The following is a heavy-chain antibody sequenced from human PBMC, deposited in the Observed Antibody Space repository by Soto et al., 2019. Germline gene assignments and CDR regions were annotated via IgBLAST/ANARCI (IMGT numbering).Heavy chain of an antibody. D-gene: IGHD3-10*02. CDR2: IKQDGKGT. Sequence: KGLEWVTNIKQDGKGTFYSDSVKGHFTISRDNSKNTLYLQMNSLRSEDTAVYYCAKKGLFFFKAEDDIRDVRSVSAFLLNRSADL. CDR3: AKKGLFFFKAEDDIRDVRSVSAFLLNRSADL. V-gene: IGHV3-7*03. J-gene: IGHJ2*01.